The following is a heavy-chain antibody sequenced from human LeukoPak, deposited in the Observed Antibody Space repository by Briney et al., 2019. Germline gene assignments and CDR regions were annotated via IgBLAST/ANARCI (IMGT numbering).Heavy chain of an antibody. D-gene: IGHD3-22*01. J-gene: IGHJ3*02. Sequence: ASVKVSCKASGYTFTSYDINWVRQATGQGLEWMGWMNPNSGNTGYAQKFQGRVTMTRNTSISTAYMELSSLRSEDTAVYYCARARRYDSSGPDAFDIWDQGTMVTVSS. CDR3: ARARRYDSSGPDAFDI. V-gene: IGHV1-8*01. CDR2: MNPNSGNT. CDR1: GYTFTSYD.